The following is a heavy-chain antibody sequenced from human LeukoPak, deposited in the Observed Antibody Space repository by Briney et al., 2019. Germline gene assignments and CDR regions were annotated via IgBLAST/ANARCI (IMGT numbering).Heavy chain of an antibody. D-gene: IGHD3-3*01. CDR2: INHSGST. CDR1: GRSFSGYY. CDR3: ARGPDDFWSGYYTGWIDY. V-gene: IGHV4-34*01. Sequence: SETLSLTCAVYGRSFSGYYWSWIRQPPGKGREWIGEINHSGSTNYNPSLKSRVTISVDTSKNQFSLKLSSVTAADTAVYYCARGPDDFWSGYYTGWIDYWGQGTLVTVSS. J-gene: IGHJ4*02.